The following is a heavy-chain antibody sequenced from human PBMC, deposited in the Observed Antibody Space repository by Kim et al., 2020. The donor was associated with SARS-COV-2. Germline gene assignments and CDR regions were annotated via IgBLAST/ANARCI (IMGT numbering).Heavy chain of an antibody. Sequence: GGSLRLSCAASGFTFSSYWMSWVRQAPGKGLEWVANIKQDGSEKYYVDSVKGRFTISRDNAKNSLYLQMNSLRAEDTAVYYCAREGPVDADRTQLGYCSGGSCYLPENFDYWGQGTLVTVSS. CDR2: IKQDGSEK. V-gene: IGHV3-7*01. D-gene: IGHD2-15*01. CDR3: AREGPVDADRTQLGYCSGGSCYLPENFDY. CDR1: GFTFSSYW. J-gene: IGHJ4*02.